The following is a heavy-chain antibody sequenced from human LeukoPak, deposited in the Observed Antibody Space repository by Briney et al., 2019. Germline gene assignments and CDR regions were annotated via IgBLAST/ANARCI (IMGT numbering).Heavy chain of an antibody. CDR1: GFSLTTSGVG. Sequence: SGPTLVKPTQTLTLTCTFSGFSLTTSGVGVGWIRQPPGKALEWLALIYWDDDKRYSPSLKSRLTITKDTSKNQVVLTMTNMDPVDTATYYCIHRDNDILTAYRWGQGTLVTVSS. CDR2: IYWDDDK. D-gene: IGHD3-9*01. CDR3: IHRDNDILTAYR. J-gene: IGHJ4*02. V-gene: IGHV2-5*02.